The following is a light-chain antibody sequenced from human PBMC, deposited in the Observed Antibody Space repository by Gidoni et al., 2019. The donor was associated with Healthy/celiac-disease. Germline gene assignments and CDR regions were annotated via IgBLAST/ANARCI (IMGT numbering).Light chain of an antibody. J-gene: IGKJ2*01. CDR3: QQSYSTPPA. CDR1: QSISIY. V-gene: IGKV1-39*01. CDR2: AAS. Sequence: DLQMTRSPSSLSASVGHKVTITCRASQSISIYLNWYQQKPGKAPKLLIYAASSLQSGVPSRFSGSGSGTDFTLTISRLQPEDFANYYRQQSYSTPPAFGQGTKLEIK.